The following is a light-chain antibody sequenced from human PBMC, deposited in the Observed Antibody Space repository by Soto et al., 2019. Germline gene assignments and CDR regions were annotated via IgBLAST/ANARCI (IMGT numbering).Light chain of an antibody. Sequence: GEGSRISYKKNSSDVGGYNYVSWYQQHPGKAPKLMIYDVSNRPSGVSNRFSGSKSGNTASLTISVLLSEDEADYYCSSYTRNTTRVSGTITKFTVL. V-gene: IGLV2-14*04. CDR1: SSDVGGYNY. J-gene: IGLJ1*01. CDR2: DVS. CDR3: SSYTRNTTRV.